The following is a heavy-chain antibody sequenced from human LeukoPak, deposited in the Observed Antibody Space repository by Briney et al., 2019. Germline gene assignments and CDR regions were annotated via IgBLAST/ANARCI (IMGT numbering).Heavy chain of an antibody. V-gene: IGHV3-23*01. CDR1: GFTVSSNY. CDR2: ISGSGGST. Sequence: GGSLRLSCAASGFTVSSNYMSWVRQAPGKGLEWVSAISGSGGSTYYADSVKGRFTISRDNSKNTLYLQMNSLRAEDTAVYYCAKGRVVIVVAQTDYWGQGTLVTVSS. D-gene: IGHD3-22*01. J-gene: IGHJ4*02. CDR3: AKGRVVIVVAQTDY.